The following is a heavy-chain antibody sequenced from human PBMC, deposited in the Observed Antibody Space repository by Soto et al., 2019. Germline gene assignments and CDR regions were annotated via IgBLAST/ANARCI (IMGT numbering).Heavy chain of an antibody. CDR1: GVSVSSDIYY. D-gene: IGHD2-2*01. V-gene: IGHV4-31*03. CDR2: IYYSGNT. CDR3: ARYPVVVVPAANYGLDV. Sequence: QVQLQESGPGLVKPSQTLSLTCSVSGVSVSSDIYYWSWIRHTPGKGREWLGYIYYSGNTYYNPSLGGRVTISLDTSKNHFSLRLRSVTPADTAVYYCARYPVVVVPAANYGLDVWGQGTTVTVSS. J-gene: IGHJ6*02.